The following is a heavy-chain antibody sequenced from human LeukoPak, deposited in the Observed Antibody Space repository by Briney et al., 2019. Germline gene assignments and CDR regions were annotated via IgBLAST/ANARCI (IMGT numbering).Heavy chain of an antibody. D-gene: IGHD1-7*01. V-gene: IGHV1-18*01. CDR2: ISAYNGNT. CDR3: ALDSGKTTGTTLEAYEI. CDR1: GYTFTSYG. J-gene: IGHJ3*02. Sequence: ASVKVSCKASGYTFTSYGISWVRQAPGQGLEWMGWISAYNGNTNYAQKLQGRVTMTTDTSRSTAYMELRSLRSDDTAVYYCALDSGKTTGTTLEAYEIWGQGTMVTVSS.